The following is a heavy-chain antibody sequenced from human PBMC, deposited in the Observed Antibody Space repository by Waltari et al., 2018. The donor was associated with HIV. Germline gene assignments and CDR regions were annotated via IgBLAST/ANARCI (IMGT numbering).Heavy chain of an antibody. V-gene: IGHV4-34*01. CDR2: INHSGST. Sequence: QVQLQQWGAGLLTPSETLSLTCAVYGGSFSGYYWSWIRQPPGKGLEWIGEINHSGSTNYNPSLKSRVTISVDTSKNQFSLKLSSVTAADTAVYYCARFGSSHLMFDAFDIWGQGTMVTVSS. J-gene: IGHJ3*02. D-gene: IGHD1-26*01. CDR3: ARFGSSHLMFDAFDI. CDR1: GGSFSGYY.